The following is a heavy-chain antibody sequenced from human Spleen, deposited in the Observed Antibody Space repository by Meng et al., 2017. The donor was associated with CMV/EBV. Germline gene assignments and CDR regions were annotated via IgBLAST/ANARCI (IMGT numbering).Heavy chain of an antibody. CDR3: ASVYCSSTNCYEDEYFQH. J-gene: IGHJ1*01. CDR2: ISTTSTYI. Sequence: TFSGYTMNWVRQAPGKGLEWVSSISTTSTYIDYVDSVRGRFTISRDNVKNSLYLQMHSLRAEDTAVYYCASVYCSSTNCYEDEYFQHWGQGTLVTVSS. D-gene: IGHD2-2*01. CDR1: TFSGYT. V-gene: IGHV3-21*01.